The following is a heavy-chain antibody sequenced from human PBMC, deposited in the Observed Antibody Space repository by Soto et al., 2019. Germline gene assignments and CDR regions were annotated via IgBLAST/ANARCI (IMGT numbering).Heavy chain of an antibody. CDR3: GRAGHNSPGGESDY. CDR1: GGTFSSYA. V-gene: IGHV1-69*13. Sequence: AASVKVSCKASGGTFSSYAISWVQQAPGQGLEWMGGIIPIFGTANYAQKFQGRVTITADESTSTAYMELSSLRSEDTAVYYCGRAGHNSPGGESDYWGQGTLVTVSP. D-gene: IGHD2-21*01. J-gene: IGHJ4*02. CDR2: IIPIFGTA.